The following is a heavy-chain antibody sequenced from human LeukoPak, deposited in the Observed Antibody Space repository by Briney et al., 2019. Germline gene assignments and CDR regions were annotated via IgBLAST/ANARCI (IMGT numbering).Heavy chain of an antibody. CDR1: GYTFTDYA. Sequence: ASVKVSCKASGYTFTDYAMHWVRQAPGQRLEWMGWINAGNGNTKYSQKFQDRVTITRDTSASTAYMELSSLRSEDTAVYYCATEGVYYGTDVWGQGTTVTVSS. CDR2: INAGNGNT. CDR3: ATEGVYYGTDV. V-gene: IGHV1-3*01. J-gene: IGHJ6*02.